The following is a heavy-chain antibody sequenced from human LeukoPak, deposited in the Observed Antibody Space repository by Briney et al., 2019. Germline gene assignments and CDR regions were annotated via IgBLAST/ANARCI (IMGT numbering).Heavy chain of an antibody. Sequence: GGSLRLSCAASGFTFSNYWMSWVRQAPGKGLEWVANIKQDGSEKYYMDSVKGRFTISRDNAKNSLYLQMNSLRAEDTAVYFCLYGGYFQHWGQGTLVTVSS. V-gene: IGHV3-7*01. CDR3: LYGGYFQH. J-gene: IGHJ1*01. D-gene: IGHD3-16*01. CDR1: GFTFSNYW. CDR2: IKQDGSEK.